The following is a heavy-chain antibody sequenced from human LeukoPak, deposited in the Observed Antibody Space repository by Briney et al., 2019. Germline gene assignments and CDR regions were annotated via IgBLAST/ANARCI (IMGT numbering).Heavy chain of an antibody. Sequence: GGSLRLSCAASGFTFSDYYMSWIRQAPGKGLEWVSYISSSGSTIYYADSVKGRFTISRDNAKNSLYLQMNSLRAEDTAVYYCASQYKTVTMYYWGQGTLVTVSS. D-gene: IGHD4-17*01. CDR2: ISSSGSTI. J-gene: IGHJ4*02. CDR3: ASQYKTVTMYY. CDR1: GFTFSDYY. V-gene: IGHV3-11*01.